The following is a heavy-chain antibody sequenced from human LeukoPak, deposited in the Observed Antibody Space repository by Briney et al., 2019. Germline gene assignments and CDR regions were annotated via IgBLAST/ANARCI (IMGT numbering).Heavy chain of an antibody. V-gene: IGHV4-39*07. CDR2: IYYSGST. Sequence: TSETLSLTCTVSGGSISSSSYYWGWIRQPPGKGLEWIGSIYYSGSTYYNPSLKSRVTISVDTSKNQFSLKLSSVTAADTAVYYCARAKTIRAVAGTIYGGPGFDYWGQGTLVTVSS. CDR1: GGSISSSSYY. J-gene: IGHJ4*02. D-gene: IGHD6-19*01. CDR3: ARAKTIRAVAGTIYGGPGFDY.